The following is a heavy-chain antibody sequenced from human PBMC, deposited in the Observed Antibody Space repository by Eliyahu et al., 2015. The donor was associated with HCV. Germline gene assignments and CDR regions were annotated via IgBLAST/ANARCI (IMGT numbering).Heavy chain of an antibody. CDR3: ARDSAMIVVGAFDV. Sequence: QVQLQESGPGLVKPSGTLSLTXSVXGGSXSSYYWSWIRQPPGKGLEWIGDIXYRGSTNYNPSLKSRVTISIDTSKNQFSLKLSSVTAADTAVYYCARDSAMIVVGAFDVWGQGTMVTVSS. J-gene: IGHJ3*01. V-gene: IGHV4-59*01. CDR1: GGSXSSYY. D-gene: IGHD3-22*01. CDR2: IXYRGST.